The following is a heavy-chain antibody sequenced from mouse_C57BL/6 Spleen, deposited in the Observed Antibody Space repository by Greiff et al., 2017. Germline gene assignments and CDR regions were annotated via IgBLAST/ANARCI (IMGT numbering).Heavy chain of an antibody. CDR3: TREEGMVTTTAWFAY. J-gene: IGHJ3*01. CDR2: ISSGGDYI. Sequence: EVQLVESGEGLVKPGGSLKLSCAASGFTFSSYAMSWVRQTPEKRLEWVAYISSGGDYIYYADTVKGRFTISRDNARNTLYLQMSSLKSEDTAMYYCTREEGMVTTTAWFAYWGQGTLVTVSA. V-gene: IGHV5-9-1*02. CDR1: GFTFSSYA. D-gene: IGHD2-2*01.